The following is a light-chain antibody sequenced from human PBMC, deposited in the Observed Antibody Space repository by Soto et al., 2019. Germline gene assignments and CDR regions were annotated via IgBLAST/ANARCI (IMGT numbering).Light chain of an antibody. J-gene: IGKJ5*01. CDR2: GAS. CDR1: QGITTY. V-gene: IGKV1-33*01. Sequence: DIQMTQSPSCLSAYVGHRVTITCEASQGITTYLNSYQQKPGKAPKLLIYGASNLETGVPSRFSGSGSGTDFTFTISSLQPEDIPTYFCQQYANVFTFGQGARLEI. CDR3: QQYANVFT.